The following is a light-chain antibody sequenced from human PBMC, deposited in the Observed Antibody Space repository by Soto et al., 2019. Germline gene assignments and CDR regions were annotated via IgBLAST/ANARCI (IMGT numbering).Light chain of an antibody. CDR3: VLYMCNGIWM. J-gene: IGLJ3*02. Sequence: QTVVTQEPSFSVSPGGTVTLTCGLSSGSVSTNYYPSWYQQTPGQAPRTLIYNTNTRSSGVPDRFSGSILGNKAALTITGAQADDESDYYCVLYMCNGIWMFGGGTKVTVL. V-gene: IGLV8-61*01. CDR1: SGSVSTNYY. CDR2: NTN.